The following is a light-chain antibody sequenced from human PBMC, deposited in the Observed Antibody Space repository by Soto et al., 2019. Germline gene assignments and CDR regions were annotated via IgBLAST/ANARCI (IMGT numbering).Light chain of an antibody. J-gene: IGKJ2*01. CDR3: QQRTDWPPYT. V-gene: IGKV3-11*01. CDR2: DAS. Sequence: EIVLTQSPATLSLSPGERATLSCRASQSVRKSLAWYQQKPGQAPRLLIYDASTRATGIPARFSGSGSGTDFTLTISSLEPEDFAVYYCQQRTDWPPYTCGQGTKLEIK. CDR1: QSVRKS.